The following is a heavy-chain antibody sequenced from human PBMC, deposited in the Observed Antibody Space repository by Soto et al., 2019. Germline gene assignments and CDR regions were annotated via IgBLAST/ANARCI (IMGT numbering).Heavy chain of an antibody. CDR3: ARGRRGTIFRVVIIRNPPNYGMDV. CDR1: GGSFSGHY. CDR2: INHSGST. Sequence: SETLSLTCAVYGGSFSGHYWSWIRQPPGKGLEWIGEINHSGSTNYNPSLKSRVTISVDTSKNQFSLKLSSVTAADTAVYYCARGRRGTIFRVVIIRNPPNYGMDVWGHGTTVTVSS. V-gene: IGHV4-34*01. D-gene: IGHD3-3*01. J-gene: IGHJ6*02.